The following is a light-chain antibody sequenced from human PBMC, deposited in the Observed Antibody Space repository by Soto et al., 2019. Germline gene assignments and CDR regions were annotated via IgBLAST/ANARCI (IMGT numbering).Light chain of an antibody. CDR3: SSYTSGFYV. J-gene: IGLJ1*01. V-gene: IGLV2-14*01. CDR1: SSDVGGYNY. CDR2: DVS. Sequence: QSALTQPASVSGSPGQSITISCTGTSSDVGGYNYVSWYQQHPGKAPKLMIYDVSDRPSGVSNRFSGSKSGNTASLTISGLQAEDEADYYCSSYTSGFYVFGTGTKVTAL.